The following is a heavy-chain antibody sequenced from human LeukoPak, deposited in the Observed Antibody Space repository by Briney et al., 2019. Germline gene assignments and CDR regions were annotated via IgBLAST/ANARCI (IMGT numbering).Heavy chain of an antibody. J-gene: IGHJ4*02. V-gene: IGHV3-30-3*01. CDR3: ARDIVVVVAATYHFDY. CDR2: ISYDGSNK. Sequence: GGSLRLSYAASGFTFSSYAMHWVRQAPGKGLEWVAVISYDGSNKYYADSVKGRFTISRDNSKNTLYLQMNSLRAEDTAVYYCARDIVVVVAATYHFDYWGQGTLVTVSS. D-gene: IGHD2-15*01. CDR1: GFTFSSYA.